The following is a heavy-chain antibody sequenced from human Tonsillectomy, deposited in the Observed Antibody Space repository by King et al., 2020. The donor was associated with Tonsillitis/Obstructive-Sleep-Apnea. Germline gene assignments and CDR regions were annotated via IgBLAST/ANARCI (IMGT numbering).Heavy chain of an antibody. CDR1: GFTFSNAW. CDR2: IKTKTDGGTT. V-gene: IGHV3-15*01. CDR3: TAEANWINWFDP. D-gene: IGHD1-20*01. Sequence: VQLVESGGGLVKPGGSLRLSCAASGFTFSNAWMNWVRQAPGKGLDWVVRIKTKTDGGTTDNAAPVKGRVIISRDDSKNTLYLQMNNLKPEDTAVYYCTAEANWINWFDPWGQGTLVTVSS. J-gene: IGHJ5*02.